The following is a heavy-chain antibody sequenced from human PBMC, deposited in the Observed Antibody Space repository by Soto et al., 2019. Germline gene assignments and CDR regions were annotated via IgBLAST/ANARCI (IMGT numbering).Heavy chain of an antibody. D-gene: IGHD1-26*01. CDR1: GGTFSSYA. Sequence: QVQLVQSGAEVKKPGSSVKVSCKASGGTFSSYAISWVQQAPGQGLEWMGGIIPIFGTANYAQKFQGRVTITADESTSTAYMELSSLRSEDTAVYYCARSRWELLEVAFDIWGQGTMVTVSS. CDR3: ARSRWELLEVAFDI. CDR2: IIPIFGTA. J-gene: IGHJ3*02. V-gene: IGHV1-69*01.